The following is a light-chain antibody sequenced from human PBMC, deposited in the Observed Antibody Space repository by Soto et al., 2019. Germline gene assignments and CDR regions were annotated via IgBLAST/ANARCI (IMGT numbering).Light chain of an antibody. J-gene: IGKJ1*01. CDR2: KAS. CDR3: QQYNSYSGT. Sequence: DIQMTQSPSTLSGSVGDRVTITCRASQSVTNWLAWYQQKPGKAPKLLIYKASSLESGVPSRFSGSGSGTEFTLTISSLQPDDFATYYCQQYNSYSGTFGQGTKVDI. V-gene: IGKV1-5*03. CDR1: QSVTNW.